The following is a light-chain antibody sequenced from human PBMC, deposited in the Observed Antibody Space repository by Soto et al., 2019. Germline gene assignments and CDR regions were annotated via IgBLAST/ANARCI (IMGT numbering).Light chain of an antibody. Sequence: DIRMTKAPSTLSASVGDRVTITCRASQSISHWLAWYQQKAGKAPKLLISDASILESGVPSRFSGSGSGTDFTLTISILQPEDFAPYYCQQLTSYPLPFCGGAKVDTK. CDR2: DAS. CDR1: QSISHW. CDR3: QQLTSYPLP. J-gene: IGKJ4*01. V-gene: IGKV1-5*01.